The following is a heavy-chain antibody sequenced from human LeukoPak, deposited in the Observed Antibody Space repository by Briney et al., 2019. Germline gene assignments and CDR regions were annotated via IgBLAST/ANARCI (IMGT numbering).Heavy chain of an antibody. CDR3: ARGYYYYDSSGYCLDY. CDR2: IKQDGSEK. D-gene: IGHD3-22*01. CDR1: GFTFSSHW. Sequence: GGSLRLSCAASGFTFSSHWMTWVRQAPGKGLEWVASIKQDGSEKYYVDSVKGRFTISRDNAKNSLYLQMNSLRAEDTAVYYCARGYYYYDSSGYCLDYWGQGTLVTVSS. V-gene: IGHV3-7*01. J-gene: IGHJ4*02.